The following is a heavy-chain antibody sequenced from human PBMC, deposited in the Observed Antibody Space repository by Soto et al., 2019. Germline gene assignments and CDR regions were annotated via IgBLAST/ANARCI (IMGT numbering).Heavy chain of an antibody. CDR1: GYSFPSNW. D-gene: IGHD6-6*01. J-gene: IGHJ4*02. Sequence: EVQLVQSGAEVKKTGESLKISCKGSGYSFPSNWIGWVRQMPGKGLEWMGIIYPGDSDTRYRPSLQGQVTISADKSTSTAYLQWSSLKTADTAIYYCARRGEGSSFDWGEETLVTVSP. V-gene: IGHV5-51*01. CDR2: IYPGDSDT. CDR3: ARRGEGSSFD.